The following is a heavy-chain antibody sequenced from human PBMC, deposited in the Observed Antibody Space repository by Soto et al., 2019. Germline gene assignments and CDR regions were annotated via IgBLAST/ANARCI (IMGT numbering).Heavy chain of an antibody. CDR1: GFTFSSYW. D-gene: IGHD1-26*01. Sequence: PGGSLRLSCAASGFTFSSYWMHWVRQAPGKGLVWVSRINSDGSSTSYADSVKGRFTISRDNAKNTLYLQMNSLRAEDTAVYYCARGPEGGSPVDYWGQGTLVTVSS. CDR3: ARGPEGGSPVDY. V-gene: IGHV3-74*01. J-gene: IGHJ4*02. CDR2: INSDGSST.